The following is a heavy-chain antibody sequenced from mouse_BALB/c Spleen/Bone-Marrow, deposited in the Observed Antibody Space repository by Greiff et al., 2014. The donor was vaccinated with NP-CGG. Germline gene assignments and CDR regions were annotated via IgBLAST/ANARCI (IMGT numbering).Heavy chain of an antibody. V-gene: IGHV5-9-1*01. D-gene: IGHD2-4*01. CDR3: ARYGITRLLDN. J-gene: IGHJ2*01. Sequence: DVKLVESGGGLVKPGGSLKLSCAASGFTFSSYAMSWVRQTPEKRLEWVATISSGGSYTYYPDSVKGRFTISRDNAKNTLYLQMSSLRSEDTAMYYCARYGITRLLDNWGQGTTLTASS. CDR1: GFTFSSYA. CDR2: ISSGGSYT.